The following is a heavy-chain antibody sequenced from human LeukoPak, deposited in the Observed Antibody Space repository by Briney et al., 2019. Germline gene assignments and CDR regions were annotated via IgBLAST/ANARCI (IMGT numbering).Heavy chain of an antibody. CDR1: GGTFSSYA. V-gene: IGHV1-8*01. CDR2: MNPNSGNT. D-gene: IGHD2-21*01. J-gene: IGHJ4*02. Sequence: GASVKVSCRASGGTFSSYAISWVRQATGQGLEWMGWMNPNSGNTGYAQKFQGRVTMTRNTSISTAYMELSSLRSEDTAVYYCARGSFLDYWGQGTLVTVSS. CDR3: ARGSFLDY.